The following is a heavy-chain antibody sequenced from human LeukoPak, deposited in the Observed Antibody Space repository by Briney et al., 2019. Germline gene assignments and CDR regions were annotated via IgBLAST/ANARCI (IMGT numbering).Heavy chain of an antibody. CDR1: GITLASDA. CDR3: AKDLVFEY. J-gene: IGHJ4*02. V-gene: IGHV3-23*01. Sequence: PGGSLRLSCTASGITLASDAMSWVRQAPGKGLEWVSGINYNGGKTYYADSVKGRFTISRENSKNTVYLQMTSLRAEDTAVYHCAKDLVFEYWGQGTLVSVSS. CDR2: INYNGGKT.